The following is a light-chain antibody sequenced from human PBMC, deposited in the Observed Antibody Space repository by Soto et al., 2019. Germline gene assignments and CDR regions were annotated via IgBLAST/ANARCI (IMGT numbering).Light chain of an antibody. V-gene: IGKV3-11*01. J-gene: IGKJ4*01. CDR3: QQRSNSFT. CDR2: DAS. CDR1: QSVSRY. Sequence: EIVLTQSPATLSLSPGERATLSCRASQSVSRYLAWYQQKPGQAPRLLIYDASSRAPGIPARFSGSGSGTDFTLTIRRLEPEDFSVYYCQQRSNSFTFGGGTKVEIK.